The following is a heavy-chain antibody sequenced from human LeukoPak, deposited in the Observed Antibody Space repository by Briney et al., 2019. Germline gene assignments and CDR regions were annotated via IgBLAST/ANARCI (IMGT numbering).Heavy chain of an antibody. Sequence: ASVKVSCKTSGYTFNSYGISWVRQAPGQGLEWMGWISAYNGYTNYAQKLQGRVTMTTDASTSTAYMELRSLRSDDTAVYYCARVEGIAAAVVYWGQGTLVTVSS. CDR1: GYTFNSYG. D-gene: IGHD6-13*01. CDR2: ISAYNGYT. CDR3: ARVEGIAAAVVY. V-gene: IGHV1-18*01. J-gene: IGHJ4*02.